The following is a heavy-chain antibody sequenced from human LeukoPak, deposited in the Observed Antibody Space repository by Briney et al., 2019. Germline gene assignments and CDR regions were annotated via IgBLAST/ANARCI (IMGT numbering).Heavy chain of an antibody. V-gene: IGHV3-23*01. J-gene: IGHJ4*02. CDR2: ISGSGGST. CDR3: AKGSYYDFWSGHYFDY. D-gene: IGHD3-3*01. Sequence: GGSLRLSCAASGFTFSSYWMHWVRQAPGKGLEWVSAISGSGGSTYYADSVKGRFTIPRDNSKNTLYLQMNSLRAEDTAVYYCAKGSYYDFWSGHYFDYWGQGTLVTVSS. CDR1: GFTFSSYW.